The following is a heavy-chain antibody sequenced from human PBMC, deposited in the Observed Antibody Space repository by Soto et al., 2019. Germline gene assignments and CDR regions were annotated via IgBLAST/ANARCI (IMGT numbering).Heavy chain of an antibody. CDR3: ASRLFPAYMKATYPSDI. CDR2: MNPNNGNT. J-gene: IGHJ3*02. CDR1: GFPFSSYY. V-gene: IGHV1-46*01. Sequence: ASVKVSCKATGFPFSSYYLHWVRQAPGQGLEWMGMMNPNNGNTTNIEKFQGRVAMTRDMSTSTAYLELSNLRSEDTALYYCASRLFPAYMKATYPSDIWGQGTMVTVSS. D-gene: IGHD3-16*01.